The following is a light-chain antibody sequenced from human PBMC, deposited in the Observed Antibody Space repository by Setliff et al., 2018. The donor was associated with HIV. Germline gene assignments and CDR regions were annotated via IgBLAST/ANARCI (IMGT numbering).Light chain of an antibody. CDR1: RSNIGSPYD. V-gene: IGLV1-40*01. J-gene: IGLJ1*01. CDR3: QSYDNILSGYV. CDR2: AND. Sequence: QSVLTQPPSVSGAPGQRVTLSCTGSRSNIGSPYDVHWYQQLPGAAPKLLIYANDNRPSGVPDRFSGSRSGTSASLAIAGLQAEDEADYYCQSYDNILSGYVFGPGTRSP.